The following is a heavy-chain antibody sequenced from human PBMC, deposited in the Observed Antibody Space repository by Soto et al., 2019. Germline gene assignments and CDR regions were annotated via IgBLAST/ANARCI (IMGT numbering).Heavy chain of an antibody. J-gene: IGHJ5*02. Sequence: EVQLVQSGAEVKKPGESLRISCKGSGYSFISYWISWVRQMPGKGLEWMGRIAPSDSYTNYSPSLQGHVTISADKSISTAYLQWSSVKASDTAMYYCAGLDGSGPHHWGQGTLVTVSS. V-gene: IGHV5-10-1*01. D-gene: IGHD3-10*01. CDR3: AGLDGSGPHH. CDR1: GYSFISYW. CDR2: IAPSDSYT.